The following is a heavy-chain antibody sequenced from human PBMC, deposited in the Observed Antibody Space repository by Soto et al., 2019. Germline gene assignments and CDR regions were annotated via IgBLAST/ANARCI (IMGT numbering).Heavy chain of an antibody. Sequence: EVQLVESGGGLITPGGSLRLSCAASGFTFNNAAMNWVRQGPGKGLEWVGRIKSKTDGGATDYAAPVKGRLTNSRDDSTSTMSMQMNGLKLDATAVYYCATHYCFLKTDCYYFDFWGQGALVTVSS. CDR2: IKSKTDGGAT. CDR3: ATHYCFLKTDCYYFDF. D-gene: IGHD2-21*02. CDR1: GFTFNNAA. J-gene: IGHJ4*02. V-gene: IGHV3-15*07.